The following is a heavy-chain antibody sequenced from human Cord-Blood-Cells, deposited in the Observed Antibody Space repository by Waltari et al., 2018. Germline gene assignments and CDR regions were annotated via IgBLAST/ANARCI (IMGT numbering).Heavy chain of an antibody. Sequence: EVQLVESGGGLVQSGGSLRLSCEASGLTFSSYAMSWVRQAPGKGMEWVAAISGSGGSTDGADSVKGRFHISRDESKNTLYLQMNSLRAEDTAVYYCAKVEGSGSYYYYYYYMDVWGKGTTVTVSS. CDR1: GLTFSSYA. CDR2: ISGSGGST. V-gene: IGHV3-23*04. CDR3: AKVEGSGSYYYYYYYMDV. J-gene: IGHJ6*03. D-gene: IGHD3-10*01.